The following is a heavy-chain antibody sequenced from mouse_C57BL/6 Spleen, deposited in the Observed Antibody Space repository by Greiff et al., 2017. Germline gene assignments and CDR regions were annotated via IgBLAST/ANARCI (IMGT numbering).Heavy chain of an antibody. J-gene: IGHJ4*01. V-gene: IGHV3-6*01. CDR1: GYSITSGYY. Sequence: VQLQQSGPGLVKPSQSLSLTCSVTGYSITSGYYWNWIRQFPGNKLEWMGYISYDGSNNYNPSLKNRISITRYTSKNQFFLKLNSVTTEDTATYYCARHDYDVMDYWGQGTSVTVSS. CDR3: ARHDYDVMDY. CDR2: ISYDGSN.